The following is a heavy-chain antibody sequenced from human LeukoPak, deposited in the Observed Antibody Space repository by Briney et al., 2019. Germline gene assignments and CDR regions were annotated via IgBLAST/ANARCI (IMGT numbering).Heavy chain of an antibody. CDR1: GFTFSSYW. CDR2: IKQDGSEK. D-gene: IGHD3-10*01. V-gene: IGHV3-7*01. Sequence: GGSLRLSYAASGFTFSSYWMSWVRQAPGKGLEWVANIKQDGSEKYYVDSVKGRFTISRDNAKNSLYLQMNSLRAEDTAVYYCARGSRRYGELLYGNWFDPWGQGTLVTVSS. CDR3: ARGSRRYGELLYGNWFDP. J-gene: IGHJ5*02.